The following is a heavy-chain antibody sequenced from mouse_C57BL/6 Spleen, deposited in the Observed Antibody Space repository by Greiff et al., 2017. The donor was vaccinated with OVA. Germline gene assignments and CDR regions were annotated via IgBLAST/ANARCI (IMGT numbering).Heavy chain of an antibody. Sequence: LQESGPELVKPGASVKISCKASGYAFSSSWMNWVKQRPGKGLEWIGRIYPGDGDPNYNGKFKGKATLTADKSSSPAYMQLSSLTSEDSAVYVCARSEDYDPFVDYWGQGTTLTVSS. J-gene: IGHJ2*01. V-gene: IGHV1-82*01. D-gene: IGHD2-4*01. CDR3: ARSEDYDPFVDY. CDR1: GYAFSSSW. CDR2: IYPGDGDP.